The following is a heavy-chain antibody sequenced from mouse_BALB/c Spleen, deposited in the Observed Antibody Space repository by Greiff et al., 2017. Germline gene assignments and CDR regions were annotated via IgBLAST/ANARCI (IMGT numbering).Heavy chain of an antibody. J-gene: IGHJ4*01. Sequence: QVQLQQPGAELVKPGASVKLSCKASGYTFTSYWMHWVKQRPGQGLEWIGEINPSNGRTNYNEKFKSKATLTVDKSSSTAYMQLSSLTSEDSAVYYCARPYGGGYAMDDWGQGTSVTVSS. CDR1: GYTFTSYW. CDR2: INPSNGRT. V-gene: IGHV1S81*02. CDR3: ARPYGGGYAMDD. D-gene: IGHD1-2*01.